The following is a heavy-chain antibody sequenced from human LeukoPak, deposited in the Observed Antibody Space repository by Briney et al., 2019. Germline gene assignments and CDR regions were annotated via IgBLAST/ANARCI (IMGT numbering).Heavy chain of an antibody. CDR3: ARNPIVGATPYYYYGMDV. V-gene: IGHV3-30-3*01. J-gene: IGHJ6*02. Sequence: QSGGSLRLSCAASGFTFSSYAMHWVRQAPGKGLEWVAVISYDGSNKYYADSVKGRFTISRDNSKNTPYLQMNSLRAEDTAVYYCARNPIVGATPYYYYGMDVWGQGTTVTVSS. CDR1: GFTFSSYA. D-gene: IGHD1-26*01. CDR2: ISYDGSNK.